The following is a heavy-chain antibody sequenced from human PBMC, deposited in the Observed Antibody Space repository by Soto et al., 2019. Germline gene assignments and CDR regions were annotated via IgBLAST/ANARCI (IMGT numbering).Heavy chain of an antibody. CDR2: IYNSGST. CDR3: ATMSIAALLDF. Sequence: SETLSLTCTVSGGSISSYYWSWIRQPPGKGLEWIGYIYNSGSTNYNPSLKSRVTISVDTSKNQFSLKLSSVTAADTAVYYCATMSIAALLDFWGQGTLVTVSS. D-gene: IGHD6-6*01. J-gene: IGHJ4*02. V-gene: IGHV4-59*01. CDR1: GGSISSYY.